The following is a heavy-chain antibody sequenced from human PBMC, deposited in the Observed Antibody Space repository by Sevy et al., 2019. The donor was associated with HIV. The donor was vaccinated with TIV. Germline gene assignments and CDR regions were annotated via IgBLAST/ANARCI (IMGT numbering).Heavy chain of an antibody. CDR3: ARAAYYDIFGLDY. CDR2: IIPIFGTA. J-gene: IGHJ4*02. Sequence: ASVKVSCKASGGTFSSYAISWVRQAPGQGLEWMGGIIPIFGTANYAQTFQGRVTITADESTSTAYMELSSLRSEDTAVYYCARAAYYDIFGLDYWGQGTLVTVSS. V-gene: IGHV1-69*13. D-gene: IGHD3-9*01. CDR1: GGTFSSYA.